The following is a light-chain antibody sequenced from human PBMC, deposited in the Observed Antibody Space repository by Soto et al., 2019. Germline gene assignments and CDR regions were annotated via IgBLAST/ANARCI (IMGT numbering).Light chain of an antibody. Sequence: QSVLTQPASVSGSPGQAITISCTETSSDVGGYKYVSWYQQHPGKAPKLIIYEVSNRPAGVSNRFSGSKSGNTASLTISSLQAEDEADYYCYLFTSSNTHDVIFGGGTKVTVL. CDR1: SSDVGGYKY. J-gene: IGLJ2*01. CDR2: EVS. CDR3: YLFTSSNTHDVI. V-gene: IGLV2-14*01.